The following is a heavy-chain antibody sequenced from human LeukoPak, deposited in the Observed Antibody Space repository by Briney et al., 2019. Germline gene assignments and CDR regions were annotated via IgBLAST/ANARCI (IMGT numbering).Heavy chain of an antibody. V-gene: IGHV4-59*08. CDR1: GVSSSSSY. CDR3: ARHRFASPLDS. Sequence: SETLSLTCTVSGVSSSSSYWSWIRQPPGKGLEWIGYIFYTGDSNHNPSFKSRVSISLDTCKDQISLKLSSVTAADTAVYYCARHRFASPLDSWGQGTLVTVSS. CDR2: IFYTGDS. D-gene: IGHD2-21*01. J-gene: IGHJ4*02.